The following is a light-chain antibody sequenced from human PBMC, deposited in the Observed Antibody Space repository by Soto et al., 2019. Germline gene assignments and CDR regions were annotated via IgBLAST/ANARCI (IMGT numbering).Light chain of an antibody. Sequence: EIVLTQSPGTLSLSPGEGATLSCRASRSVSSSYLAWYQQKPGQAPRLLIYGASSRATGIPDRFSGSGSGTDFTLTISRLEPEDFAVYYCQQYGSSLPWTFGQGTKVDIK. CDR2: GAS. CDR1: RSVSSSY. V-gene: IGKV3-20*01. CDR3: QQYGSSLPWT. J-gene: IGKJ1*01.